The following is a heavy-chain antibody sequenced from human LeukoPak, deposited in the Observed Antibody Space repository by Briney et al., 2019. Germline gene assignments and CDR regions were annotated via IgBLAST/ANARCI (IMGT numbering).Heavy chain of an antibody. CDR3: ARSESGVQYFQHYFYIDA. CDR2: IYYRGST. J-gene: IGHJ6*03. Sequence: SETLSLTCTVSNGDINNYYWSWVRQPPGKGLEWIGYIYYRGSTKYNPSLKSRVTISIDTSNDQVSLRLTSVTAADTAVNYCARSESGVQYFQHYFYIDAWGKGTTVTVSS. V-gene: IGHV4-59*01. CDR1: NGDINNYY. D-gene: IGHD2-2*01.